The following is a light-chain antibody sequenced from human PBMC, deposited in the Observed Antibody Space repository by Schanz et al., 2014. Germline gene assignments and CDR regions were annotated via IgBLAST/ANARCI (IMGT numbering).Light chain of an antibody. V-gene: IGKV3D-15*01. Sequence: EIVMTQSPVTLSLSPGERATLSCRTSQSVGSYLAWYQQKYGQAPRLLIYDTSNRATGIPARFSGSGSGTDFTLTISSLQAEDVAVYYCQQYYGYPLTFGGGTKVEIK. CDR1: QSVGSY. CDR2: DTS. J-gene: IGKJ4*01. CDR3: QQYYGYPLT.